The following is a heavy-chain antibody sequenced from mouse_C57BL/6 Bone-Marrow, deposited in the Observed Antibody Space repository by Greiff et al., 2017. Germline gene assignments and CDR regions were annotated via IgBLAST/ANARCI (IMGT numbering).Heavy chain of an antibody. CDR1: GYTFTDYY. J-gene: IGHJ4*01. V-gene: IGHV1-26*01. CDR3: AREVQDYYTMDY. CDR2: INPNNGGT. Sequence: EVQLQQSGPELVKPGASVKISCKASGYTFTDYYMNWVKQSHGKSLEWIGDINPNNGGTSYNQKFKGKATLTVDKSSSTAYMELRSLTSADSAVYDCAREVQDYYTMDYWGQGTSVTVSS.